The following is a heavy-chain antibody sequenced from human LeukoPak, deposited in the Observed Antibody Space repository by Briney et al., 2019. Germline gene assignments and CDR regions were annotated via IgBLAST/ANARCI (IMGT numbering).Heavy chain of an antibody. CDR3: ARGNSGWYMVQH. J-gene: IGHJ1*01. D-gene: IGHD6-19*01. CDR2: ISYDGSNK. Sequence: GGSLRLSCAASAFTFSSFGMHWVRQAPGKGLEWVAVISYDGSNKYYADSVKGRFTISRDNSKNTLYLQMNSLRDEDTAVYYCARGNSGWYMVQHWGQGTLVTV. CDR1: AFTFSSFG. V-gene: IGHV3-30*03.